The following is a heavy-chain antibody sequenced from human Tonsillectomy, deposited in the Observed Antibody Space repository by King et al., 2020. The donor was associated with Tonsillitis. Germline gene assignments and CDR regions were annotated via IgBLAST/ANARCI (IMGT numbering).Heavy chain of an antibody. D-gene: IGHD3-9*01. CDR2: ISTYNGNT. V-gene: IGHV1-18*04. Sequence: VQLVESGAEVKKPGASVKVSCKASGYTFTSYGISWVRQAPGQGLEWMGWISTYNGNTNYAQKFQGRVTMTTDTSASTVYMELRSLRSDDTAVYYCARVSGDYSILTCFDYWGQGTLVTVSS. J-gene: IGHJ4*02. CDR1: GYTFTSYG. CDR3: ARVSGDYSILTCFDY.